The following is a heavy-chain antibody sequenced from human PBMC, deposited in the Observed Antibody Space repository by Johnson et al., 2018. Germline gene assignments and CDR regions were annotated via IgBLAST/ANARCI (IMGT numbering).Heavy chain of an antibody. CDR2: LNPNGGNT. J-gene: IGHJ6*04. CDR3: AKRAANSGGTVDV. V-gene: IGHV1-8*01. CDR1: GYTFTSSD. Sequence: QVQLVQSGAEVKEPGASVTVSCEASGYTFTSSDICWVRQATGQGLEWMGCLNPNGGNTGYAQKFQGRVSMTRNTSIRTAYMELSSLRSEDTGVYYCAKRAANSGGTVDVWGKGTTVTVSS. D-gene: IGHD2-15*01.